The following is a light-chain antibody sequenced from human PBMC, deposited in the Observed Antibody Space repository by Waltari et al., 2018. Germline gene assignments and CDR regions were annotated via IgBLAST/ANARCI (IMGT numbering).Light chain of an antibody. Sequence: QSLLTQPPSVSGTPGQRVPISCSGSTSTIGSNVVSWYQQPPGAAPKLLIHSNNQRPSGVPDRFSCSKSGTSASLAISGLQSADEADYYCSAWDDSLNGHVVFGGGTKLIVL. V-gene: IGLV1-44*01. J-gene: IGLJ2*01. CDR1: TSTIGSNV. CDR3: SAWDDSLNGHVV. CDR2: SNN.